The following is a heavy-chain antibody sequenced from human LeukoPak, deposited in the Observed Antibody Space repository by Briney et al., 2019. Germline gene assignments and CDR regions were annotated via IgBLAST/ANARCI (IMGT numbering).Heavy chain of an antibody. Sequence: PGGSLRLSCAASGFTFTRSAMSWVRQAPGKGLEWVSSISADGATTYYADSVKGRFTISRDNSKNTLYLQMNSLRAEDTAVYYCAKGIAVAGTGFDYWGQGTLVTVSS. CDR1: GFTFTRSA. D-gene: IGHD6-19*01. CDR2: ISADGATT. J-gene: IGHJ4*02. V-gene: IGHV3-23*01. CDR3: AKGIAVAGTGFDY.